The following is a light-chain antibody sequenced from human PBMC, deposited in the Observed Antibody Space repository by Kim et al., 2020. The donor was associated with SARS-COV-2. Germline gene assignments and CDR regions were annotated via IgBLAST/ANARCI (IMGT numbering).Light chain of an antibody. J-gene: IGKJ3*01. CDR3: MQGTHWPFT. V-gene: IGKV2-30*01. CDR2: KGS. CDR1: QNLVYSEGKTS. Sequence: TGSISCRAIQNLVYSEGKTSLKWVHQRRGDSPRRLIYKGSNRDSGVPDRFSGSGSGTDFTLQISRVEAEDVGVYYCMQGTHWPFTFGPGTKVDIK.